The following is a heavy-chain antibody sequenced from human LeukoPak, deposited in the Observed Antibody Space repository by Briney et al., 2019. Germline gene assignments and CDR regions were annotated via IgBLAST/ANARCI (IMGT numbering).Heavy chain of an antibody. Sequence: NPSGTLSLTCAVSGGSISSSNWWSWVRQPPGKGLEWIGEIYHSGSTNYNPSLKSRVTISVDTSKNQFSLKLSSVTAADTAVYYCAKVPRYFDWLSDSYYYYYMDVWGKGTTVTISS. CDR2: IYHSGST. J-gene: IGHJ6*03. CDR1: GGSISSSNW. V-gene: IGHV4-4*02. D-gene: IGHD3-9*01. CDR3: AKVPRYFDWLSDSYYYYYMDV.